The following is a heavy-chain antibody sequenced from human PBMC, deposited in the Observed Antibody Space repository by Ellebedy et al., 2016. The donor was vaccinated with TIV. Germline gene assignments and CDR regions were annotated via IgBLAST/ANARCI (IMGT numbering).Heavy chain of an antibody. D-gene: IGHD6-19*01. CDR2: ISYSDGLT. V-gene: IGHV3-23*01. CDR3: ARIAVSGSWYFDC. J-gene: IGHJ4*02. Sequence: GESLKISCAASGFSFSSSPMSWVRQAPGKGLEWVSSISYSDGLTYHSDSVKGRFSISRDNSKNTLYLQMNSLRAEDTAVYYCARIAVSGSWYFDCWGQGTLVTVSS. CDR1: GFSFSSSP.